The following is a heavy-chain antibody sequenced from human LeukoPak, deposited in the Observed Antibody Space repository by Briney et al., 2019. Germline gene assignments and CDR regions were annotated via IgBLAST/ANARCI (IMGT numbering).Heavy chain of an antibody. D-gene: IGHD3-10*01. Sequence: GGSLRLSCAASGFTFSNFGMHWVRQAPGKGLEWVAIIWSGESYTYYADSVKGRFTISRDDSKNTLFLQMNGLRAEDTAVYYCARALWFGELLWWFDPWGQGTLVTVSS. J-gene: IGHJ5*02. CDR1: GFTFSNFG. CDR2: IWSGESYT. CDR3: ARALWFGELLWWFDP. V-gene: IGHV3-33*08.